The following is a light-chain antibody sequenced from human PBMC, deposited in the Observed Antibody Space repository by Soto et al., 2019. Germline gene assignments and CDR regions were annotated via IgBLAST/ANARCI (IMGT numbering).Light chain of an antibody. CDR2: GAS. J-gene: IGKJ3*01. Sequence: EIVMTQSPATLSVSPGERATLSCRASQSVSSNLAWYQQKPGQAPRLLIYGASTRATGIPARFSGIGSGTEFTLTISSLQSEDFAVYYCQQYGPSLITFGPGTKVDFK. CDR3: QQYGPSLIT. V-gene: IGKV3-15*01. CDR1: QSVSSN.